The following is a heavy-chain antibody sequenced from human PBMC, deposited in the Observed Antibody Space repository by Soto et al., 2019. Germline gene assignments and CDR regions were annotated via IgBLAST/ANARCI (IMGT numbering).Heavy chain of an antibody. CDR3: ATSYGNAWYTY. CDR2: IYYGGCT. J-gene: IGHJ4*02. D-gene: IGHD6-13*01. Sequence: SETLSLTCTVSGGSINNYYWSWIRQPPGEGLEWIGYIYYGGCTNYNPSLKSRVPMSLDTAKNQFSLQLTSVTAADTAVYYCATSYGNAWYTYWGQGTQVTVSS. CDR1: GGSINNYY. V-gene: IGHV4-59*01.